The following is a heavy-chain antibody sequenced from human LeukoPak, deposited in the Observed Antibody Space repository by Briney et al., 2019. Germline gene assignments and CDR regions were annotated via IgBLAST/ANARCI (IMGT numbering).Heavy chain of an antibody. CDR2: ISGSGGST. D-gene: IGHD3-22*01. J-gene: IGHJ4*02. CDR1: GFTFSSYA. V-gene: IGHV3-23*01. CDR3: AKSGIVVVTLYYFDY. Sequence: GGSLRLSCAASGFTFSSYAMSWVRQAPGKGLEWVSAISGSGGSTYYADSVKGRFTISRDNSKNTLYLQMNSLRAEDTAVYYCAKSGIVVVTLYYFDYRGQGTLVTVSS.